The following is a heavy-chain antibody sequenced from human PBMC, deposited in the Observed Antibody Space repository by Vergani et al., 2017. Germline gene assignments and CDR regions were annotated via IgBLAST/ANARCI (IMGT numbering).Heavy chain of an antibody. CDR1: GYTFTGYY. CDR3: ARLEGQGGIAQHNYYFDY. V-gene: IGHV1-2*02. Sequence: QVQLVQSGAEVKKPGASVKVSCKASGYTFTGYYMHWVRQAPGQGLEWMGWINPNSGGTNYAQKFQGRVTMTRDTSISTAYMELSRLRSDDTAVYYCARLEGQGGIAQHNYYFDYWGQGTLVTVSS. J-gene: IGHJ4*02. D-gene: IGHD6-13*01. CDR2: INPNSGGT.